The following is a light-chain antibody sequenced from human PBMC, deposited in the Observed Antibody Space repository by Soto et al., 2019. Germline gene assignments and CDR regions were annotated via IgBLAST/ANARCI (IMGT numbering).Light chain of an antibody. CDR3: QQYNNWPRT. CDR1: LYINSN. V-gene: IGKV3-15*01. J-gene: IGKJ1*01. CDR2: GAS. Sequence: EIVMTQSPATLSVSPGDRVTLSCWASLYINSNVAWYQQKRGQAPRILIYGASTRYTGIPARFSGSGSGTEFTLTISSLQSEDFAVYYCQQYNNWPRTFGQGTRVEIK.